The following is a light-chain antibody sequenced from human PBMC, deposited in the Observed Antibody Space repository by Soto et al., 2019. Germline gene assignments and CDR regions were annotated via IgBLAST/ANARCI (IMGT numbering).Light chain of an antibody. CDR3: KQRIEWPIT. Sequence: EIVLTQSPATLSLSPGERATLSCRASKSLINYLAWYQQKPGQAPRLLIYDAFNRATGIPARFSGSGSGTDFTLTISSLEPEDFAVYYCKQRIEWPITLGPGTKLDIK. J-gene: IGKJ3*01. CDR1: KSLINY. CDR2: DAF. V-gene: IGKV3-11*01.